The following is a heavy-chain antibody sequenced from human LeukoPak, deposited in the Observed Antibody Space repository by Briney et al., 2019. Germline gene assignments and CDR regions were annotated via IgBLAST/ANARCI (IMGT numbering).Heavy chain of an antibody. CDR1: GGSISSSTYY. Sequence: SETLSLTCTVSGGSISSSTYYWGWIRRPPGKGLEWIGSIYYSGSTYYNPSLKSRVTISVDTSKNQFSLKLSSVTAADTAVYYCARHRERTSPYYYGMDVWGQGTTVTVSS. V-gene: IGHV4-39*01. CDR3: ARHRERTSPYYYGMDV. CDR2: IYYSGST. J-gene: IGHJ6*02. D-gene: IGHD1-1*01.